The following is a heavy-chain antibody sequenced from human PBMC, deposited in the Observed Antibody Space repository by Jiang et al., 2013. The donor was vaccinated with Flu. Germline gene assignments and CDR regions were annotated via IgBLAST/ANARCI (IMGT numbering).Heavy chain of an antibody. J-gene: IGHJ3*02. CDR1: GYSFRSYW. Sequence: GAEVKKPGESLKISCKGSGYSFRSYWIGWVRQMPGKGLEWMGIIYPGDSDIRYGPSFEGQVTFSADKSISTAYLQWSSLKASDTAMYYCARPILTGRGAFDIWGQGTMVTVSS. V-gene: IGHV5-51*01. D-gene: IGHD3-9*01. CDR3: ARPILTGRGAFDI. CDR2: IYPGDSDI.